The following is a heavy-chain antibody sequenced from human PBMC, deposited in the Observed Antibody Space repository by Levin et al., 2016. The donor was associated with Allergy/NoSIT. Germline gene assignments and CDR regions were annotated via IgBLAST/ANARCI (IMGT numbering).Heavy chain of an antibody. CDR2: IHHSGST. V-gene: IGHV4-4*02. D-gene: IGHD6-25*01. CDR3: ARGLYSSDSL. J-gene: IGHJ4*02. Sequence: WIRQPPGKGLEWIGEIHHSGSTNHNPSLKSRVTISVDKSKNQFSLKLSSVTAADTAVYHCARGLYSSDSLWGQGTLVTVSS.